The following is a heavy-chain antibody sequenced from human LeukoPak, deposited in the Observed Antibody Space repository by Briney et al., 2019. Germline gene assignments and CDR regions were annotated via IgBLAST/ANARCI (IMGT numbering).Heavy chain of an antibody. D-gene: IGHD3-10*01. V-gene: IGHV6-1*01. CDR2: TYYRSKWYN. CDR3: ARERPYYYGSGSYGGYYYYYGMDV. CDR1: GDSVSSNSAA. Sequence: SQTLSLTCAISGDSVSSNSAAWNWIRQSPSRGLEWLGRTYYRSKWYNDYAVSVKSRITINPDTSKNQFSLQLNSVTPEDTAVYYCARERPYYYGSGSYGGYYYYYGMDVWGQGTTVTVSS. J-gene: IGHJ6*02.